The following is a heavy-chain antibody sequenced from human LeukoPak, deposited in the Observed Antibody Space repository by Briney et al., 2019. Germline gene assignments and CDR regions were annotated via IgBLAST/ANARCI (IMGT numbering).Heavy chain of an antibody. V-gene: IGHV4-4*07. D-gene: IGHD3-10*01. Sequence: SETLSLPCILCVGSTSSYYWSWIRQPAGKGREWIGRIYTSGITNYNPSLQSRVTMSVDTSKNQNSLKLSSVTAADTAVYYSARGVTGAFDIWGQGTMVTVSS. CDR2: IYTSGIT. CDR3: ARGVTGAFDI. J-gene: IGHJ3*02. CDR1: VGSTSSYY.